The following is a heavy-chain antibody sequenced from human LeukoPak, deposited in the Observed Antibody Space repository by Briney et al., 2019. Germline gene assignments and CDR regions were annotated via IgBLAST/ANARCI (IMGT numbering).Heavy chain of an antibody. CDR3: AREGTYYDSSGYYVLFDY. Sequence: GGSQRLSCAASGFTFSSYSMNWVRQAPGKGLEWVSSISSSSSYIYYADSVKGRFTISRDNAKNSLYLQMNSLRAEDTAVYYCAREGTYYDSSGYYVLFDYWGQGTLVTVSS. CDR2: ISSSSSYI. J-gene: IGHJ4*02. CDR1: GFTFSSYS. D-gene: IGHD3-22*01. V-gene: IGHV3-21*01.